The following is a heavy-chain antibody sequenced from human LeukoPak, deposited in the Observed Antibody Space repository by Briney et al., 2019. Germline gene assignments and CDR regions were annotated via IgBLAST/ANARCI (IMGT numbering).Heavy chain of an antibody. CDR3: ARGVDY. CDR1: GFTFTSYT. J-gene: IGHJ4*02. CDR2: ISSNNNYI. Sequence: GGSLRLSCAASGFTFTSYTMNWVRQAPGKGLEWVSSISSNNNYIYYADSMKGRFTISRDNAKNSLYLQMNSLRAEDTAVYYCARGVDYWGQGTLVTVSS. V-gene: IGHV3-21*01.